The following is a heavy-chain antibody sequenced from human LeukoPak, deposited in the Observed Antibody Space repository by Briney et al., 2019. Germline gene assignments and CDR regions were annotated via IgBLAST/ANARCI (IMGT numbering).Heavy chain of an antibody. CDR3: AKGRGSVVPARPDY. CDR2: ISGSGGST. Sequence: GGSLRLSCAASGFTFSSYAMSWVRQAPGKGLEWVSAISGSGGSTYYADSVKGRFTIPRDNSKNTLYLQMNSLRAEDTAVYYCAKGRGSVVPARPDYWGQGTLVIVSS. J-gene: IGHJ4*02. V-gene: IGHV3-23*01. CDR1: GFTFSSYA. D-gene: IGHD2-2*01.